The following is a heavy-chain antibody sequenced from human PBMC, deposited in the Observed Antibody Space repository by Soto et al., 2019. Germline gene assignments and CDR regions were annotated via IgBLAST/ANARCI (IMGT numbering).Heavy chain of an antibody. V-gene: IGHV3-23*01. D-gene: IGHD5-12*01. CDR2: ISGTGGST. J-gene: IGHJ4*02. CDR1: GFTFSSYA. CDR3: AKVFLGSGYDQIADY. Sequence: EVQLLESGGGLVQPGGSLRLSCAASGFTFSSYAMSWVRQAPGKGLEWVSAISGTGGSTYYADSVKGRFTISRENSKNTLYLQMNSLRAEDTAVYYCAKVFLGSGYDQIADYWGQGTLVTVSS.